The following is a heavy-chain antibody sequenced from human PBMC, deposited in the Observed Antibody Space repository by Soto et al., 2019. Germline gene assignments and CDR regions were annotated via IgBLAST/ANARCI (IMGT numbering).Heavy chain of an antibody. CDR3: AREGWLHLDYSYYAMDV. CDR2: ISSSTSNI. V-gene: IGHV3-48*02. J-gene: IGHJ6*02. CDR1: GFTFSSYS. Sequence: EVQLVESGGDLVQPGGSLRLSCAASGFTFSSYSMNWVRQAPGKGLEWVSYISSSTSNIYYADSVKGRFTISRDNAKNSLYLQMNSLRDEDTAAYYCAREGWLHLDYSYYAMDVWGQGTTVTVSS. D-gene: IGHD5-12*01.